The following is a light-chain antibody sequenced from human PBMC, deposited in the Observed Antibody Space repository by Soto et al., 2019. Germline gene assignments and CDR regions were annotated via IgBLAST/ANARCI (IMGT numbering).Light chain of an antibody. CDR3: QQRSSWPRT. J-gene: IGKJ2*01. CDR1: QSVGTY. Sequence: EIVLTQSPATLSLSPGERVTLSCRASQSVGTYLAWYQQKPGQAPRLLIYGASNRATGMPARFSGSGSGTDFTLTIDSLEPEDFAVYYCQQRSSWPRTFGQGTKLEIK. V-gene: IGKV3-11*01. CDR2: GAS.